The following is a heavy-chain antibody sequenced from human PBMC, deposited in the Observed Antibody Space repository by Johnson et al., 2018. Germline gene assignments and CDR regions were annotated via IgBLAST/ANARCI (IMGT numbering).Heavy chain of an antibody. Sequence: VQLVQSGAEVKEPGSSVRLSCRSSGGSYSHYAISWVRQMPGKGLEWRGILYPGDSDTRYSPDFQGPVTIPAAKSIDTAYLHGSSLKAADTAMDYCARAGRDCSYTSCSPYYGRDVWGQGTTVTVSS. CDR2: LYPGDSDT. CDR1: GGSYSHYA. J-gene: IGHJ6*02. D-gene: IGHD2-2*01. V-gene: IGHV5-51*03. CDR3: ARAGRDCSYTSCSPYYGRDV.